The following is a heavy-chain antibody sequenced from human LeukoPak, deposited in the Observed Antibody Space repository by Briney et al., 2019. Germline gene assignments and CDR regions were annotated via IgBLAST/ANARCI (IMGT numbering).Heavy chain of an antibody. CDR2: IYYSGST. CDR1: GGSISSYY. V-gene: IGHV4-59*01. J-gene: IGHJ3*02. D-gene: IGHD2-15*01. CDR3: ARAVRGGYPDAFDI. Sequence: SETLSLTCTVPGGSISSYYWSWIRQPPGKGLEWIGYIYYSGSTNYNPSLKSRVTISVDTSKNQFSLKLSSVTAADTAVYYCARAVRGGYPDAFDIWGQGTMVTVSS.